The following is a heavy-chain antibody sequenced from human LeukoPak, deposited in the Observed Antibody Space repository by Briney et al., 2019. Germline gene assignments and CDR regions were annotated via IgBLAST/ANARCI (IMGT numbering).Heavy chain of an antibody. V-gene: IGHV1-69*04. CDR2: IIPILGIA. J-gene: IGHJ4*02. CDR1: GGTFSSYA. CDR3: ARNDYGDYTIDY. D-gene: IGHD4-17*01. Sequence: GASVKVSCKASGGTFSSYAISWVRQAPGQGLEWMGRIIPILGIANYAQKFQGRVTITADKSTSTAYMELSSLRSEDTAVYYCARNDYGDYTIDYWGQGTLVTVSS.